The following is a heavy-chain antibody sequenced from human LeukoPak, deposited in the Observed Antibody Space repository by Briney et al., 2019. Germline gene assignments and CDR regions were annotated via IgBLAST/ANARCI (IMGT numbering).Heavy chain of an antibody. CDR1: GFTFSSYS. Sequence: GGSLRLSCAASGFTFSSYSMNWVRQAPGKGLEWVSSISSSSSYIYYADSVKGRFTISRDNAKNSLYLQMNSLRAEDTAVYCCARDLRDYYGSGPINWFDPWGQGTLVTVSS. D-gene: IGHD3-10*01. V-gene: IGHV3-21*01. CDR3: ARDLRDYYGSGPINWFDP. J-gene: IGHJ5*02. CDR2: ISSSSSYI.